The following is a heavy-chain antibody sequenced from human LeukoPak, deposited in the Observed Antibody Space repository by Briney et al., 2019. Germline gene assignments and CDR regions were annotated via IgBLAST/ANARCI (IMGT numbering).Heavy chain of an antibody. D-gene: IGHD5-18*01. CDR2: IMRDGSEK. J-gene: IGHJ4*02. CDR1: GFGFSTYW. CDR3: ARDPSRGYSYGYADY. V-gene: IGHV3-7*01. Sequence: GGSLRLSCAASGFGFSTYWMNWVRQPPGKGLEWVANIMRDGSEKYYVDSVKGRFTISRDNAKNSLYLQMNSLRAEDTAVYYCARDPSRGYSYGYADYWGQGSLVTVSS.